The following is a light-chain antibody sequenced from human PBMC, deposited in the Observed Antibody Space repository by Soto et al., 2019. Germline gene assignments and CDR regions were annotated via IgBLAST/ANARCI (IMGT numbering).Light chain of an antibody. V-gene: IGLV2-14*03. CDR2: DVS. CDR3: TSYTSSTHFYV. CDR1: RTDVADGYDY. Sequence: QSVLTQPASVSGSPGQSIAISCTGVRTDVADGYDYVSWYQQHPGQAPQPIIYDVSNRPSGVSDRFSGSKSGNTASLTISGLQAEDEAEYYCTSYTSSTHFYVFGTGTKVTVL. J-gene: IGLJ1*01.